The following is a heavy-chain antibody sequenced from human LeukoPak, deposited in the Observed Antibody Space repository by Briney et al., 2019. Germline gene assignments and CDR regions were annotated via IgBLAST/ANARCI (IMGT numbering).Heavy chain of an antibody. CDR3: ARSGYYYDSSGYMTGGY. J-gene: IGHJ4*02. CDR2: ISAYNGNT. CDR1: GYTFTSYG. Sequence: GASVKVSCKASGYTFTSYGISWVRQAPGQGLEWMGWISAYNGNTNYARKLQGRVTMTTDTSTSTAYMELRSLRSDDTAVYYCARSGYYYDSSGYMTGGYWGQGTLVTVSS. D-gene: IGHD3-22*01. V-gene: IGHV1-18*01.